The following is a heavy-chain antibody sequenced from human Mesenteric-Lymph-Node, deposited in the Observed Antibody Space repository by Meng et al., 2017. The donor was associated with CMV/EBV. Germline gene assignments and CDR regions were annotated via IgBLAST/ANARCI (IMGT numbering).Heavy chain of an antibody. CDR1: GFTFSSYS. Sequence: GESLKISCAASGFTFSSYSMNWVRQAPGKGLEWVSSISSSSSYIYYVDSVKGRFTISRDNAKNSLYLQMNSLRAEDTAVYYCARLDVVVPAAMAYYYYGMDVWGQGTTVTVSS. J-gene: IGHJ6*02. CDR3: ARLDVVVPAAMAYYYYGMDV. CDR2: ISSSSSYI. D-gene: IGHD2-2*01. V-gene: IGHV3-21*01.